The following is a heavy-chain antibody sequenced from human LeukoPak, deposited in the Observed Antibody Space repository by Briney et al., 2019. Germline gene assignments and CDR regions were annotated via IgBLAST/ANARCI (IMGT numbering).Heavy chain of an antibody. V-gene: IGHV3-23*01. CDR1: GSTFSSYA. Sequence: GGSLRLSCAASGSTFSSYAMSWVRQAPGKGLEWVSAISGSGGSTYYADSVKGRFTISRDNSKNTLYLQMNSLRAEDTAVYYCAKGSSDFWSGHYPLDAFDIWGQGTMVTVSS. CDR3: AKGSSDFWSGHYPLDAFDI. CDR2: ISGSGGST. J-gene: IGHJ3*02. D-gene: IGHD3-3*01.